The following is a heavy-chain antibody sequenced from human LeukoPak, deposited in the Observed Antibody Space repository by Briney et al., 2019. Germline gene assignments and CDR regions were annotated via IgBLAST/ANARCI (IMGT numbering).Heavy chain of an antibody. D-gene: IGHD3-22*01. CDR3: ARQADYYDSSGYYSKIDY. CDR2: ISSSSSYI. CDR1: GFTFNRCW. V-gene: IGHV3-21*01. Sequence: GGSLRLSCVVSGFTFNRCWMNWVRQAPGKGLEWVSSISSSSSYIYYADSVKGRFTISRDNAKNSLYLQMNSLRAEDTAVYYCARQADYYDSSGYYSKIDYWGQGTLVTVSS. J-gene: IGHJ4*02.